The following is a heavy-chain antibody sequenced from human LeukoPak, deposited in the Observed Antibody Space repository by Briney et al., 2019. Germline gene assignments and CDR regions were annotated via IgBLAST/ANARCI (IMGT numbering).Heavy chain of an antibody. V-gene: IGHV4-34*01. CDR1: GGSFSGYY. Sequence: PSETLSLTCAVYGGSFSGYYWSWIRQPPGKGLEWIGEINHSGSTNYNPSLKSRVTISVDTSKNQFSLKLSSVTAADTAVYYCARRPLDSSGYIYYFDYWGQGTLVTVSS. D-gene: IGHD3-22*01. J-gene: IGHJ4*02. CDR2: INHSGST. CDR3: ARRPLDSSGYIYYFDY.